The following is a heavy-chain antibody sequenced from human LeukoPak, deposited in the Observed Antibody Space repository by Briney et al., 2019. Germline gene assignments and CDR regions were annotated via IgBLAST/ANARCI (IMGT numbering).Heavy chain of an antibody. D-gene: IGHD6-13*01. CDR3: ARDLATAATADRAFDI. CDR2: INHSGTT. V-gene: IGHV4-34*01. J-gene: IGHJ3*02. CDR1: GGSFSGYY. Sequence: SETLSLTCAVYGGSFSGYYWTWIRQPPGKGLEWIGEINHSGTTKYNPSLKSRLTISADTSKNQFSLKLSSVTAADTAVYYCARDLATAATADRAFDIWGQGTMVTVSS.